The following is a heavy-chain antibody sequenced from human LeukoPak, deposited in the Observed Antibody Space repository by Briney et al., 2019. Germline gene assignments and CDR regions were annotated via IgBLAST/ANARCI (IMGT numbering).Heavy chain of an antibody. CDR1: GGTFSSYA. CDR2: IIPIFGTA. V-gene: IGHV1-69*13. Sequence: ASVKVSCKASGGTFSSYAISWVRQAPGQGLEWMGGIIPIFGTANYAQKFQGRVTITADESTSTAYMELSSLRSEDTAVYYCARDEKYYGSGRPCGAFDIWGQGTMVTVSS. CDR3: ARDEKYYGSGRPCGAFDI. J-gene: IGHJ3*02. D-gene: IGHD3-10*01.